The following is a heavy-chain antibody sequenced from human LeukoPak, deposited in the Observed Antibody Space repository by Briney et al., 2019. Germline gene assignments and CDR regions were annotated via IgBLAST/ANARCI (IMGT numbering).Heavy chain of an antibody. Sequence: SETLSLTCTVSGGSIRSGDYSWSWIRQPPGKGLEWIGYNYYSGSTYYNPSLKSRVTISGDTSKNQFSLNLSSVTAADTAVYYCATDRARGGDSFDYWGQGTLVTVSS. CDR2: NYYSGST. CDR1: GGSIRSGDYS. V-gene: IGHV4-30-4*01. J-gene: IGHJ4*02. D-gene: IGHD3-10*01. CDR3: ATDRARGGDSFDY.